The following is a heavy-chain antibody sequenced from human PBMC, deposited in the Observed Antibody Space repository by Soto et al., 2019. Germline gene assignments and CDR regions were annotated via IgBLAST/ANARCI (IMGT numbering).Heavy chain of an antibody. J-gene: IGHJ5*02. Sequence: SETLSLTCAVYGGSFSGYYWSWIRQPPGKGLEWIGEINHSGSTNYNPSLKSRVTISVDTSKNQFSLKLSSVTAADTAVYYCARGVYDFWSGFIWFDPWGQGILVTVSS. CDR2: INHSGST. V-gene: IGHV4-34*01. CDR3: ARGVYDFWSGFIWFDP. CDR1: GGSFSGYY. D-gene: IGHD3-3*01.